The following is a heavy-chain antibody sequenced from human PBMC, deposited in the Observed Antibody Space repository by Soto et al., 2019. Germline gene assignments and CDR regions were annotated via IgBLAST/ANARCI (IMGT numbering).Heavy chain of an antibody. CDR2: TYYRSKWYN. CDR1: GDSVSSNSAA. V-gene: IGHV6-1*01. J-gene: IGHJ6*02. CDR3: ARGNWYAKGYYYYYGMDV. Sequence: PSQTLSLTCAISGDSVSSNSAAWNWIRQSPSRGLEWLGRTYYRSKWYNDYAVSVKSRITINPDTSKNQFSLQLNSVTPEDTAVYYCARGNWYAKGYYYYYGMDVWGQGTTVTV. D-gene: IGHD1-1*01.